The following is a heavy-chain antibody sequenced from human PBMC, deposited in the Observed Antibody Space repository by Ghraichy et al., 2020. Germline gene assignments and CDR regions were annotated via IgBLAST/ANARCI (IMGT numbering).Heavy chain of an antibody. D-gene: IGHD6-13*01. J-gene: IGHJ6*02. CDR1: GGSISSYY. Sequence: SETLSLTCTVSGGSISSYYWSWIRQPPGKGLEWIGYIYYSGSTNYNPSLKSRVTISVDTSKNQFSLKLSSVTAADTAVYYCARDHSNRTNTGNYYYYGMDVWGQGTTVTVSS. V-gene: IGHV4-59*12. CDR3: ARDHSNRTNTGNYYYYGMDV. CDR2: IYYSGST.